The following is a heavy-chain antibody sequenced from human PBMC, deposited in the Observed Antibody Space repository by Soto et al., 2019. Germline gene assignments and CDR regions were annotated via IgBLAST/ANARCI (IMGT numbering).Heavy chain of an antibody. V-gene: IGHV3-7*01. CDR2: IKQDGSEE. CDR1: GFTFSSYW. CDR3: ARIAASGRGWDV. Sequence: EVQLVESGGGLVQPGGSLRLSCVDSGFTFSSYWMSWVRQAPVKGLEWVGNIKQDGSEENYVDSVKGRFTISRDNAKNSLYLQMNSLGAEDTAVYYWARIAASGRGWDVWGQGTTVVVSS. D-gene: IGHD6-13*01. J-gene: IGHJ6*02.